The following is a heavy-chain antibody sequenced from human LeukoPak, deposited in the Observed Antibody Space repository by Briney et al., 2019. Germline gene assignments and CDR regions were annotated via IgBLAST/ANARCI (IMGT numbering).Heavy chain of an antibody. Sequence: GGSLRLSCAASGFTFSSYGMHWVRQAPGKGLEWVAFIRYDGSNKYYADSVKGRFTISRDNSKNTLYLLMNSLRAEDTAVYYCAKDAGVVQPNDYWGQGTLVTVSS. D-gene: IGHD3-3*01. J-gene: IGHJ4*02. CDR2: IRYDGSNK. CDR3: AKDAGVVQPNDY. V-gene: IGHV3-30*02. CDR1: GFTFSSYG.